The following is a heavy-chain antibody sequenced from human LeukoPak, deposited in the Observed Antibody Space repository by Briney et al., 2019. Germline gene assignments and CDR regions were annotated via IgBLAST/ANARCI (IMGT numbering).Heavy chain of an antibody. Sequence: GGSLRLSCAASGFTFSSCGMSWVRQAPGKGLEWVSALSDSGGSTFYADSVKGRFSISRDNSKNTLYLQMNRLRAEDTAVYYCAKGGAVSSKSITMIRGTRRYYYYMDVWGKGTTVTISS. CDR3: AKGGAVSSKSITMIRGTRRYYYYMDV. CDR1: GFTFSSCG. D-gene: IGHD3-10*01. CDR2: LSDSGGST. J-gene: IGHJ6*03. V-gene: IGHV3-23*01.